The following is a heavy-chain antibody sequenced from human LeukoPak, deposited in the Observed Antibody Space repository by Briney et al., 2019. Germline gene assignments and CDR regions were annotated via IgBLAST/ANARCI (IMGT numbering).Heavy chain of an antibody. V-gene: IGHV1-18*01. CDR1: GYTFTSYG. D-gene: IGHD1-7*01. Sequence: GASVKVSCKASGYTFTSYGISWVRQAPGQGLEWMGWISAYNGNTNYAQELQGRVTMTTDTSTSTAYMELRSLRSDDTAVYYCARDQLELHLADNDYWGQGTLVTVSS. J-gene: IGHJ4*02. CDR2: ISAYNGNT. CDR3: ARDQLELHLADNDY.